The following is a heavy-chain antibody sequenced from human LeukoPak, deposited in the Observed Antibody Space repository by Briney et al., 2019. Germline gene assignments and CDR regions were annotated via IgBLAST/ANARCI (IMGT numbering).Heavy chain of an antibody. V-gene: IGHV4-38-2*02. D-gene: IGHD7-27*01. J-gene: IGHJ4*02. Sequence: SETLSLTCTVSSGSISSYYWSWIRQPPGKGLEWIGSVYRSGSTYYNPSLKSRVTISVDTSKNQISLKVRSVTAADTAMYYCARENWVFDYWGQGILVTVSS. CDR3: ARENWVFDY. CDR2: VYRSGST. CDR1: SGSISSYY.